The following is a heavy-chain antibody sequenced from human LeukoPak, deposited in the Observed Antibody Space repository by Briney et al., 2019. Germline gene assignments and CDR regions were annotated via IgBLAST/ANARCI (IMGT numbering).Heavy chain of an antibody. V-gene: IGHV3-48*02. J-gene: IGHJ4*02. D-gene: IGHD6-19*01. CDR3: ASVSPGIAVAGDY. CDR1: GFTFSSYS. Sequence: KTGGSLRRSCAASGFTFSSYSMNWVRQAPGKGLEWVSYISSSSSTIYYADSVKGRFTISRDNAKNSLYLQMNSLRDEDTAVYYCASVSPGIAVAGDYWGQGTLVTVSS. CDR2: ISSSSSTI.